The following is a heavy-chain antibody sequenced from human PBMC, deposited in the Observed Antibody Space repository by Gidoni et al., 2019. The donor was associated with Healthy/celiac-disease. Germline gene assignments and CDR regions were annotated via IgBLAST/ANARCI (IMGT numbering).Heavy chain of an antibody. CDR3: ARVLPRLAAAGHDAFDI. V-gene: IGHV3-53*01. Sequence: EVQLVESGGALIQPGGSLRLSCAASGFTVSSNYMSWVRQAPGKGLEWVSVIYSGGSTYYADSVKGRFTISRDNSKNTLYLQMNSLRAEDTAVYYCARVLPRLAAAGHDAFDIWGQGTMVTVSS. D-gene: IGHD6-13*01. CDR1: GFTVSSNY. CDR2: IYSGGST. J-gene: IGHJ3*02.